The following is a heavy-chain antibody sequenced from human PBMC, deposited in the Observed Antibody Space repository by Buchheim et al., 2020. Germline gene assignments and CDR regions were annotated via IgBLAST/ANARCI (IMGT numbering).Heavy chain of an antibody. CDR1: GGTSNNFT. CDR2: IIAKFDSP. D-gene: IGHD2-2*01. V-gene: IGHV1-69*06. Sequence: QVHLVQSGAEVKKPGSSVKVSCKASGGTSNNFTISWVRQAPGQGLEWMGGIIAKFDSPKYAPEFKGRLTITADRSTSTVYMQLSSLRSEDTAVYFCARGQSASWFSGSFDPWGQGTL. J-gene: IGHJ5*02. CDR3: ARGQSASWFSGSFDP.